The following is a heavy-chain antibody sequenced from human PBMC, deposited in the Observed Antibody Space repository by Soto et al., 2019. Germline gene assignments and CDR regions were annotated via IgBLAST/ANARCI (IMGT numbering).Heavy chain of an antibody. V-gene: IGHV3-74*01. CDR1: GVTFSNYW. D-gene: IGHD2-21*02. CDR2: VIADERTT. J-gene: IGHJ4*02. CDR3: VCFECGRTAVATAMEANGY. Sequence: XGSLKLSCAASGVTFSNYWMHWVRQGPGKGLVWVSRVIADERTTSYADTVKGRFTISRDNAKNTLYLQMSSLRFEDTGLYYCVCFECGRTAVATAMEANGYWGQGTLVTVSS.